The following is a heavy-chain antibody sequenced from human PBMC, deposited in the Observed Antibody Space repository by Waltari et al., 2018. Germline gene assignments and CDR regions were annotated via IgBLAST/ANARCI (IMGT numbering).Heavy chain of an antibody. Sequence: EVQLLEAGGGLVQPGGSLRLSCAASGFTFSNCGMSWVRQAPGKGLVWVSGMRGSGESTYYVDSVKGRVSISRDKSKNTLYLQVNSLRAEDTAVYYWGKGRGGFDYRPDSWGQGTLLTVSS. CDR2: MRGSGEST. V-gene: IGHV3-23*01. CDR3: GKGRGGFDYRPDS. J-gene: IGHJ4*02. D-gene: IGHD5-12*01. CDR1: GFTFSNCG.